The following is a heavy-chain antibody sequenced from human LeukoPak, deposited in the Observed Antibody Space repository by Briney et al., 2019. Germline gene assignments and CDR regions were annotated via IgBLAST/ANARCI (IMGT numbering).Heavy chain of an antibody. CDR2: IKQDGSEK. V-gene: IGHV3-7*01. CDR1: GFTFSSYL. J-gene: IGHJ4*02. Sequence: GGSLRLSCAASGFTFSSYLMSWVRQAPGKGLEWVANIKQDGSEKYYVDSVKGRFTISRDNAKNSLYLQMNSLRAEDTAVYYCARVDRYYDILTGYYVVGQIDYWGQGTLVTVSS. CDR3: ARVDRYYDILTGYYVVGQIDY. D-gene: IGHD3-9*01.